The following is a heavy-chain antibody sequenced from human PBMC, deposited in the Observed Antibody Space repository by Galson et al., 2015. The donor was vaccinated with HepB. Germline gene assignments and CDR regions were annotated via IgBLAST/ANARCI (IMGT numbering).Heavy chain of an antibody. CDR2: INPGGSEK. CDR1: GFTFSRDW. CDR3: ARDIEPPGIFLDY. V-gene: IGHV3-7*01. Sequence: SLRLFCAASGFTFSRDWMIWVRQAPGKGLEWVANINPGGSEKYYVDSVKGRFTISRDNAKNSLYLQMNSLRADDTAIYYCARDIEPPGIFLDYWGQGILVTVSS. J-gene: IGHJ4*02. D-gene: IGHD6-13*01.